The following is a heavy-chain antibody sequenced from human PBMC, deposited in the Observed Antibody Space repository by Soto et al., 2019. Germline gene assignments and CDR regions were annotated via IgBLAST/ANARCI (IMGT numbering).Heavy chain of an antibody. CDR1: GFTFSSYS. J-gene: IGHJ6*02. CDR2: ISSSSSYI. V-gene: IGHV3-21*01. Sequence: GGSLRLSCAASGFTFSSYSMDWVRQAPGKGLEWVSSISSSSSYIYYADSVKGRFTISRDNAKNSLYLQMNSLRAEDTAVYYCARDQKNPASLYGMDVWGQGTTVTVSS. CDR3: ARDQKNPASLYGMDV.